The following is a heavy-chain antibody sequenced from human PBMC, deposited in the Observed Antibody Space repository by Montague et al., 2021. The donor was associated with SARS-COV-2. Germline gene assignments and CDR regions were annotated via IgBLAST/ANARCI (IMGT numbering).Heavy chain of an antibody. V-gene: IGHV4-34*01. J-gene: IGHJ4*02. CDR1: GASISSYC. D-gene: IGHD4-17*01. CDR2: INHSGST. Sequence: SETLSLTCTVSGASISSYCWSWIRQPPGKGLEWIGEINHSGSTNYNPSLKSRVTISVDTSKNQFSLKLSSVTAADTAVYYCARGRVRFLYWGQGTLVTVSS. CDR3: ARGRVRFLY.